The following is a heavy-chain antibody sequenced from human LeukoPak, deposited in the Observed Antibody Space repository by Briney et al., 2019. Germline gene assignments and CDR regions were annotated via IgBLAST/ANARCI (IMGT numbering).Heavy chain of an antibody. CDR2: ISGSGGST. J-gene: IGHJ4*02. CDR1: GFTFSSYA. CDR3: AKGTSLTQYDFWSGTPYYFDY. D-gene: IGHD3-3*01. V-gene: IGHV3-23*01. Sequence: GGSLRLSCAASGFTFSSYAMSWVRQAPGKGLEWVSAISGSGGSTYYADSVKGRFTISRDNSKNTLYLQMNSLRAEDTAVYYCAKGTSLTQYDFWSGTPYYFDYWGQGTLVTVSS.